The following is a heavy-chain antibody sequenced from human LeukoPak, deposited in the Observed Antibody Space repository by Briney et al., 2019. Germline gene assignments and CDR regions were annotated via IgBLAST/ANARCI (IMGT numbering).Heavy chain of an antibody. V-gene: IGHV1-69*04. Sequence: SVKVSCKASGGTLSSYTISWVRQAPGQGLEWMGRIIPILGIANYAQKFQGRVTITADKSTSTAYMELSSLRSEDTAVYYCARDRNGGNLVDYWGQGTLVTVSS. D-gene: IGHD4-23*01. CDR1: GGTLSSYT. J-gene: IGHJ4*02. CDR3: ARDRNGGNLVDY. CDR2: IIPILGIA.